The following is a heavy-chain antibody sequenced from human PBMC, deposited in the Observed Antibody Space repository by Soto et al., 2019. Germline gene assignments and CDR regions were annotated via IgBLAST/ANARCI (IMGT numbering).Heavy chain of an antibody. D-gene: IGHD1-26*01. CDR2: IYYSGST. Sequence: SETLSLTCTVSGGSISSYYWSWIRQPPGKGLEWIGYIYYSGSTNYNPSLKSRVTISVDTSKNQFSLKLSFVSAADTAVFFCARRWGDAFDFWGQGTMVTVSS. V-gene: IGHV4-59*01. CDR1: GGSISSYY. J-gene: IGHJ3*01. CDR3: ARRWGDAFDF.